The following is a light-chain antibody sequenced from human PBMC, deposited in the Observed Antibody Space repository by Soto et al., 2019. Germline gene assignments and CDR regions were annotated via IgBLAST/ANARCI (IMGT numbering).Light chain of an antibody. Sequence: EIPMTQYAATLSASVGARVTITCGASQSISSCLTWYQQKPGKAPKLLIYDASSLESGVPSRFSGSGSGTEFTLTISSLQPDDVAPYYCQQYNSSAATFGGGTKLEI. V-gene: IGKV1-5*01. CDR3: QQYNSSAAT. CDR2: DAS. J-gene: IGKJ4*01. CDR1: QSISSC.